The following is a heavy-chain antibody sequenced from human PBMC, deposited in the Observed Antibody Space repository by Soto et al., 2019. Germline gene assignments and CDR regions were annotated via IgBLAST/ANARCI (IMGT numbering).Heavy chain of an antibody. Sequence: SLTCTVSGGSVSSGSYYWSWIRQPPGKGLEWIGYIYYSGSTNYNPSLKSRVTISVDTSKNQFSLKLSSVTAADTAVYYCARGGGDRNWFDPWDQGTLVTVSS. CDR3: ARGGGDRNWFDP. CDR2: IYYSGST. V-gene: IGHV4-61*01. J-gene: IGHJ5*02. CDR1: GGSVSSGSYY. D-gene: IGHD3-10*01.